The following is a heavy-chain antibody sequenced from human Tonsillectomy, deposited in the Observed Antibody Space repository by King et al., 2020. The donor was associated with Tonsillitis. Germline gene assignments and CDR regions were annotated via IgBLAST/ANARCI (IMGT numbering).Heavy chain of an antibody. CDR2: IYYSGST. J-gene: IGHJ4*02. CDR1: GGSISSSSYY. Sequence: QLQESGPGLVKPSETLSLTCTVSGGSISSSSYYWGWIRQPPGKGLEWIGSIYYSGSTYYNPSLKSRVTMSVDTSNNQFSLKLSFGTAADTALYYCARGSRLGIYYFDYWGQGTLVTVSS. D-gene: IGHD3-22*01. V-gene: IGHV4-39*01. CDR3: ARGSRLGIYYFDY.